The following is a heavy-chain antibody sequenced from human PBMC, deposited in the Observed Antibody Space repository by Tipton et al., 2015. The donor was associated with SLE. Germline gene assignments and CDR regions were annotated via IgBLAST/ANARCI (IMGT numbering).Heavy chain of an antibody. V-gene: IGHV3-23*01. CDR1: GFTFSSYA. J-gene: IGHJ4*02. D-gene: IGHD6-13*01. CDR2: IRGSGGST. Sequence: SLRLSCAASGFTFSSYAMRWVRQPQGKGLEWFSAIRGSGGSTSYAASVKGRLPIARDNSKNTLYLQMNSLRAKDSAVYYCAKDELTGYSSSGALDYWGQGPLVSVSS. CDR3: AKDELTGYSSSGALDY.